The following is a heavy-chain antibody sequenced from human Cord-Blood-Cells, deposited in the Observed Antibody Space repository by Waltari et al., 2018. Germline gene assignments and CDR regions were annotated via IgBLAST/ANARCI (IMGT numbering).Heavy chain of an antibody. J-gene: IGHJ4*02. V-gene: IGHV3-49*05. CDR3: TRADGMITFGGVIVADY. D-gene: IGHD3-16*02. CDR2: IRSKAYGGTT. Sequence: EVQLVESGGGLVKPGRSLRLSCTASGFTFGDYALSWFRQAPGMGLEWVGFIRSKAYGGTTEYAASVKGRFTISRDDSKSIAYLQMNSLKTEDTAVYYCTRADGMITFGGVIVADYWGQGTLVTVSS. CDR1: GFTFGDYA.